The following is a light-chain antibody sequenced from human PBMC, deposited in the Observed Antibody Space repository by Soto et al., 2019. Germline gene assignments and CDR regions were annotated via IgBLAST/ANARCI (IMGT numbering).Light chain of an antibody. CDR2: DVS. J-gene: IGLJ1*01. CDR3: CSYTTSNTRQIV. V-gene: IGLV2-14*03. Sequence: SLLTQPASVSGAPGESITISCPRTSSEGGGYNYVSWYQHHPGKAPKLMIYDVSNRPSGVSNRFSGSKSGNTASLTISGLQPEDEADYYCCSYTTSNTRQIVFGTGTKVTVL. CDR1: SSEGGGYNY.